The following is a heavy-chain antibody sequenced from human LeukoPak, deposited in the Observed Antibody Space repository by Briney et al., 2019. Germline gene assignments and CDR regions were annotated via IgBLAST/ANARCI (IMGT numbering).Heavy chain of an antibody. V-gene: IGHV1-24*01. CDR1: GYTLTELS. Sequence: ASVKVSCKVSGYTLTELSMHWVRQAPGKGLEWMGGFDPEDGETIYAQKFQGRVTMTEDTSTDTAYMELSSLRSEDTAVYYCARSTLVVPVVSHYNYGVDFWGQGTTVTVSS. CDR3: ARSTLVVPVVSHYNYGVDF. J-gene: IGHJ6*02. CDR2: FDPEDGET. D-gene: IGHD2-2*01.